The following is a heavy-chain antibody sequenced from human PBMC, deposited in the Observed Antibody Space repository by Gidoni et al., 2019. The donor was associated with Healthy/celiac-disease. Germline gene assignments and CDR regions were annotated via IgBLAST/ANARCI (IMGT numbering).Heavy chain of an antibody. D-gene: IGHD5-12*01. CDR1: GYTFTSYA. CDR3: ARGGGGYFPVTDY. V-gene: IGHV1-3*01. CDR2: INAGNGNT. J-gene: IGHJ4*02. Sequence: QVQLVQSGAEVKKPGASVKVSCKASGYTFTSYAMHWVRQAPGQRLEWMGWINAGNGNTKYSQKFQGRVTITRDTSASTAYMELSSLRSEDTAVYYCARGGGGYFPVTDYWGQGTLVTVSS.